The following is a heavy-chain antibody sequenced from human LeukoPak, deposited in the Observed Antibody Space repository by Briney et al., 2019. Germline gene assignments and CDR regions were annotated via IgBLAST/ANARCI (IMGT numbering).Heavy chain of an antibody. D-gene: IGHD3-3*01. V-gene: IGHV4-39*07. Sequence: SETLSLTCTVSGGLISISTYYWGWIRQPPGKGLEWIGSIYYSGTTHYNPSLKSRVTIAVDTSKNQFSLKLISVTAADTAVYYCARKQKTIFGVVHEGYYYYYYMDVWGKGTTVTVSS. J-gene: IGHJ6*03. CDR1: GGLISISTYY. CDR2: IYYSGTT. CDR3: ARKQKTIFGVVHEGYYYYYYMDV.